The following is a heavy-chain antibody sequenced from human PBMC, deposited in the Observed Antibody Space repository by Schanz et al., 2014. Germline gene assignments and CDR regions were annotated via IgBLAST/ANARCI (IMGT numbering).Heavy chain of an antibody. CDR2: ISSGGTTI. CDR1: GFSFSSYS. V-gene: IGHV3-48*02. CDR3: VRDTDYHFDY. D-gene: IGHD4-17*01. J-gene: IGHJ4*02. Sequence: EVQLVESGGGLVQPGESLRLSCAVSGFSFSSYSMSWVRQAPGKGLEWIAYISSGGTTIYYADSVKGRFTISRDNAKSSLYLQMNSLRDEDTAVYYCVRDTDYHFDYWGQGTLVTVSS.